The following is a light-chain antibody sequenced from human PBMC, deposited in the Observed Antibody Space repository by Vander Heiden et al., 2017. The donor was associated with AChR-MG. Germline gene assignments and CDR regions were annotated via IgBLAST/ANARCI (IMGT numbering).Light chain of an antibody. CDR3: QQDGDLPVT. V-gene: IGKV3D-20*01. CDR2: DSS. CDR1: QSVRNNA. Sequence: EVLLTQSPATLSLSPGQRATLSCRASQSVRNNAVAWYQHKPGQVPTLLVYDSSNKVAGIPARFSGSGFGRDFTLSITGLETEDFGLYYCQQDGDLPVTFGGGT. J-gene: IGKJ4*01.